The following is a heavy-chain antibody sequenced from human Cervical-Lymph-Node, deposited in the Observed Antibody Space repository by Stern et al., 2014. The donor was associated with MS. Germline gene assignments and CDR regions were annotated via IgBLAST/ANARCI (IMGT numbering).Heavy chain of an antibody. V-gene: IGHV3-74*02. J-gene: IGHJ4*02. Sequence: EMQLVESGGGLVQPGGSLRLSCAASGFTLNNYWMHWVRQAPGKGLVWVSRINGDGSSVSYADSVKGRFTISRDNAKNTLYLQMNSLRAEDSAVYYCTRTYRLGDGYNSKVYYFDYWGQGTLVTVSS. CDR1: GFTLNNYW. CDR2: INGDGSSV. D-gene: IGHD5-24*01. CDR3: TRTYRLGDGYNSKVYYFDY.